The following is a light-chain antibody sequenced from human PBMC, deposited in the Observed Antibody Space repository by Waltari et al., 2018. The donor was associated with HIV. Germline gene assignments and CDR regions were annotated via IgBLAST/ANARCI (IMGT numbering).Light chain of an antibody. Sequence: SYVLTQPPSASVAPGKTATITCVGSNHEYKTVHWYQVRPGQAPVLVIYDNFDRPSEIPERLSGSNSGNTATLTISRVEAGDEADYYCQVWDSTSAHWVFGGGTKLTVL. CDR1: NHEYKT. J-gene: IGLJ3*02. CDR3: QVWDSTSAHWV. V-gene: IGLV3-21*03. CDR2: DNF.